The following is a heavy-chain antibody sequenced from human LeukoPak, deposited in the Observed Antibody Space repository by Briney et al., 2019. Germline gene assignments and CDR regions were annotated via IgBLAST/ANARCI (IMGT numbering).Heavy chain of an antibody. J-gene: IGHJ3*02. D-gene: IGHD5-24*01. CDR2: INPSGGST. CDR1: GFTFTHYN. Sequence: ASVKVSCKASGFTFTHYNLHWVRQAPGQRLEWMGIINPSGGSTNYAQNFQGRVTMTRDTSTSTVYMELSSLRSEDTAVYYCVRVRDGYNDAYDIWSQGTMVTVPS. CDR3: VRVRDGYNDAYDI. V-gene: IGHV1-46*01.